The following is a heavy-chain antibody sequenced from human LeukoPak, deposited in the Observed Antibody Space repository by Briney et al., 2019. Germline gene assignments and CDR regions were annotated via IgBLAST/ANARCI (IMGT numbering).Heavy chain of an antibody. D-gene: IGHD5-12*01. Sequence: SETLSLTCTVSGGSISSSSYYWGWIRQPPGKGLEWIGSTYYSGSTYYNPSLKSRVTISVDTSKNQFSLKLSSVTAADTAVYYCARLRSGYDLFDYWGQGTLVTVSS. J-gene: IGHJ4*02. V-gene: IGHV4-39*01. CDR3: ARLRSGYDLFDY. CDR2: TYYSGST. CDR1: GGSISSSSYY.